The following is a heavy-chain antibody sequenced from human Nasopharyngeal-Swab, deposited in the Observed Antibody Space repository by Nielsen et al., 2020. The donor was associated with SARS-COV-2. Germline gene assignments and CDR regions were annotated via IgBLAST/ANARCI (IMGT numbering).Heavy chain of an antibody. J-gene: IGHJ4*02. CDR2: MNLDSGDT. CDR1: GYTFASFD. D-gene: IGHD1-1*01. Sequence: ASVKVSCKTSGYTFASFDINWVRQATGRGLEWVGWMNLDSGDTHYAQEFQGKVTLTRYTSRSTAYMELSSLRSEDTAVYYCARGPRPKRHLDYWGQGTLVTVSS. CDR3: ARGPRPKRHLDY. V-gene: IGHV1-8*01.